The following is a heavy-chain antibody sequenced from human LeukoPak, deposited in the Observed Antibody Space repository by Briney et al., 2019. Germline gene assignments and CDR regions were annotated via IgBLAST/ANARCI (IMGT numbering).Heavy chain of an antibody. J-gene: IGHJ4*02. V-gene: IGHV3-7*01. CDR2: IKQDGSEK. CDR1: GFTFSSYW. Sequence: GGSLRLSCEASGFTFSSYWMIWVRQALGKGLEWVANIKQDGSEKYYMDAVKGRFTISRDNAKNSLYLQMNSLRVEDTAVYYCANYKRGYSGSSDYWGQGTLVTVSS. CDR3: ANYKRGYSGSSDY. D-gene: IGHD5-12*01.